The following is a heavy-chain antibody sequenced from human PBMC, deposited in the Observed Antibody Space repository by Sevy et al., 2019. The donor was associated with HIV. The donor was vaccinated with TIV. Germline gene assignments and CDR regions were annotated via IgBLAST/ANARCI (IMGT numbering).Heavy chain of an antibody. CDR1: EFTFSVYY. CDR2: INSWGTTI. CDR3: ARTVLGPYFDH. Sequence: GGSLRLSCAASEFTFSVYYMTWIRQAPGKGLELVSYINSWGTTIYYADSVKGRFTISRDNANNSPYLQMNSLRAEDTAVYYCARTVLGPYFDHWGQGTLVTVSS. D-gene: IGHD2-8*02. V-gene: IGHV3-11*01. J-gene: IGHJ4*02.